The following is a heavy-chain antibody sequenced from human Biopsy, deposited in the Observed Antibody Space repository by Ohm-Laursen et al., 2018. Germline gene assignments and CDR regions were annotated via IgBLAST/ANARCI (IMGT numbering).Heavy chain of an antibody. CDR2: ITSGGSTT. CDR1: GFTFSDYY. J-gene: IGHJ6*02. D-gene: IGHD5-24*01. CDR3: ARDVEGFYSYAMDV. V-gene: IGHV3-11*01. Sequence: SLRLSCAAPGFTFSDYYMSWIRQAPGKGLEWVSYITSGGSTTDYADPVKGRFTISRDNAKSSLFLQMNSLRAEDTAVYYCARDVEGFYSYAMDVWGQGTTVTVSS.